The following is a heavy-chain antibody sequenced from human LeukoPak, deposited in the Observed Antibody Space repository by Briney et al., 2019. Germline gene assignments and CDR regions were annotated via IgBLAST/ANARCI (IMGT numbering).Heavy chain of an antibody. J-gene: IGHJ4*02. D-gene: IGHD6-19*01. CDR2: SDNGENT. CDR1: GFTVITSF. CDR3: ATDGVRCGWSFDY. Sequence: GGSLTLSCAASGFTVITSFISWVRQPPSQGLELVSVSDNGENTQYTDSVKGRFIISRDNSNKTQYLQMTSLRAEDTAVYYCATDGVRCGWSFDYWGQGTLVIVSS. V-gene: IGHV3-66*01.